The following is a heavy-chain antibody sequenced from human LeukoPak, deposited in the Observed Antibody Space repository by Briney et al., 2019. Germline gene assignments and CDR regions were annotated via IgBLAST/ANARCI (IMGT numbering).Heavy chain of an antibody. CDR1: GFTFSSYG. D-gene: IGHD3-22*01. J-gene: IGHJ4*02. CDR3: ARDPNYYDSSDCDY. V-gene: IGHV3-33*01. CDR2: IWYDGSNK. Sequence: GRSLRLSCAASGFTFSSYGMHWVRQAPGKGLEWVAVIWYDGSNKYYADSVKGRFTISRDNSKNTLYLQMNSLRAEDTAVYYCARDPNYYDSSDCDYWGQGTLVTVSS.